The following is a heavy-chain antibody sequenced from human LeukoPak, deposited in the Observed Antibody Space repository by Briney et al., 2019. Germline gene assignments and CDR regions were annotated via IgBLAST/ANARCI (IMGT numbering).Heavy chain of an antibody. CDR3: ARGQGYTSAWYGD. J-gene: IGHJ4*02. V-gene: IGHV4-61*02. CDR1: GGSISDGGYF. CDR2: IYMSGST. D-gene: IGHD6-19*01. Sequence: SRTLSLTCTVSGGSISDGGYFWNWIRQPAGKGLEWIGRIYMSGSTKYNSSLKSRVIISVDTSKNQFSLKLNSVTAADTAVYYCARGQGYTSAWYGDWGQGTLVAVSS.